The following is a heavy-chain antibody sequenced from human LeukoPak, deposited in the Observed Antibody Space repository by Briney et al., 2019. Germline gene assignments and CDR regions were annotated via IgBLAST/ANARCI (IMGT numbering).Heavy chain of an antibody. CDR3: ARVDGDPLYYYYGMDV. CDR1: GFTFSSYA. Sequence: GGSLRLSCAASGFTFSSYAMHWVRQAPGKGLEWVAVISYDGSNKYYADSVKGRFTISRDNSKNTLYLQMNSLRAEDTAVYYCARVDGDPLYYYYGMDVWGQGTTVTVSS. V-gene: IGHV3-30*07. J-gene: IGHJ6*02. D-gene: IGHD4-17*01. CDR2: ISYDGSNK.